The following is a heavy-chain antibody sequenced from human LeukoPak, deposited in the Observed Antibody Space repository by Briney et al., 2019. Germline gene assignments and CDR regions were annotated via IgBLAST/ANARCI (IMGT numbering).Heavy chain of an antibody. Sequence: ASVKVSCKVSGYTLTELSMHWVRQAPGKGLEWMGGFDPEDGETIYAQKFQGRVTMTRDTSTSTVYMELSSLRSEDTAVYYCARGYSSGWYRSFDYWGQGTLVTVSS. CDR2: FDPEDGET. J-gene: IGHJ4*02. CDR3: ARGYSSGWYRSFDY. D-gene: IGHD6-19*01. V-gene: IGHV1-24*01. CDR1: GYTLTELS.